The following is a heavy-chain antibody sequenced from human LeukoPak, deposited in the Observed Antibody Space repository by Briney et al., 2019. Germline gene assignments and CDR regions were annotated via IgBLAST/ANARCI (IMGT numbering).Heavy chain of an antibody. CDR1: GYTFTSYG. J-gene: IGHJ6*04. Sequence: ASVKVSCKASGYTFTSYGISWVRQAPGQGLEWMGWISAYDGNANYAQKLQGRVTMTTDTSTSTAYMELRSLRSDDTAVYYCARGAMVRGVTGMDVWGKGTTVTVSS. CDR3: ARGAMVRGVTGMDV. CDR2: ISAYDGNA. D-gene: IGHD3-10*01. V-gene: IGHV1-18*04.